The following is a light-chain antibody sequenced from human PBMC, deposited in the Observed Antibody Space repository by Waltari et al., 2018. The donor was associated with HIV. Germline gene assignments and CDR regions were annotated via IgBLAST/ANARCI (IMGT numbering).Light chain of an antibody. CDR3: TSYEGKNNLV. V-gene: IGLV2-8*01. Sequence: QSAMTQPPRVSGSSGPSITISCTGTSTDVTTYNYVSWYQQHPGEAPKILIYEVNKRPSGVPDRFSGSKSGNTASLTVSGLQADDEADYYCTSYEGKNNLVFGGGTKLTVL. J-gene: IGLJ2*01. CDR1: STDVTTYNY. CDR2: EVN.